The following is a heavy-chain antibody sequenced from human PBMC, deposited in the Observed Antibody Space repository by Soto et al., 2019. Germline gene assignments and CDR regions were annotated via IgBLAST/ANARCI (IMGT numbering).Heavy chain of an antibody. CDR2: IYYNGDT. CDR3: PRRLIYNCNQGHALYF. CDR1: GGSVSSGNYF. D-gene: IGHD1-20*01. Sequence: QLQLQESGPGLVKPAETLSLKCAVSGGSVSSGNYFWGWIRQPPGKGLEWIGNIYYNGDTYYSPYLTGRVTTSVDTAQSHFSLRLTPVTAADTAVYYCPRRLIYNCNQGHALYFWGQGTLVTVSS. V-gene: IGHV4-39*02. J-gene: IGHJ3*01.